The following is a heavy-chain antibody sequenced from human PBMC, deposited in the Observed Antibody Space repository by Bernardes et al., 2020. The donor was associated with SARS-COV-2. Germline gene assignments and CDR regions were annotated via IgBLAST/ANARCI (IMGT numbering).Heavy chain of an antibody. CDR1: GYTFTSYG. Sequence: ASVKVSCKASGYTFTSYGFSWVRQAPGQGLEWMGWISTYDGNTYYAQRFQGRVTMTTDTPTSTAYMELRSLRSDDTAVYYCVRDGYGSGRGYFDYWRHGTLVTDSS. V-gene: IGHV1-18*01. J-gene: IGHJ4*03. CDR3: VRDGYGSGRGYFDY. CDR2: ISTYDGNT. D-gene: IGHD3-10*01.